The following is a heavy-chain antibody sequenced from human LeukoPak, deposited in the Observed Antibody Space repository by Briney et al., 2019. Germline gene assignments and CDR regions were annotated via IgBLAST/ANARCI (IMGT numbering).Heavy chain of an antibody. J-gene: IGHJ4*02. Sequence: GGSLRLFCETSGFTFSPYWMHWVRHAPGKGLVWVSRINTDGSSTKYADSVKGRFTISRDNAKNTLYLQMNSLRAEDTAVYYCARVLAAGTGYFDYWGQGTLVTVSS. CDR2: INTDGSST. CDR3: ARVLAAGTGYFDY. D-gene: IGHD6-13*01. V-gene: IGHV3-74*01. CDR1: GFTFSPYW.